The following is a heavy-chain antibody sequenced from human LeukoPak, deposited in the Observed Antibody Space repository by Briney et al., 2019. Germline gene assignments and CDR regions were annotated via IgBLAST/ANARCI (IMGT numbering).Heavy chain of an antibody. D-gene: IGHD4-23*01. V-gene: IGHV3-20*04. Sequence: GGSLRLSCAASGFTFSSYSMNWVRQAPGKGLEWVSGINWNGGSTGYADSVKGRFTISRDNAKNSLYLQMNSLRAEDTALYYCARDPRWAVLDGNFDYWGQGTLVTVSS. J-gene: IGHJ4*02. CDR3: ARDPRWAVLDGNFDY. CDR2: INWNGGST. CDR1: GFTFSSYS.